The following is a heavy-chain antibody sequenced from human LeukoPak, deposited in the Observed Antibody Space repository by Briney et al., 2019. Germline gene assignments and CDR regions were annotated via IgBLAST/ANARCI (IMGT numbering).Heavy chain of an antibody. CDR3: AKSRIGYYDSSGTLAFDY. CDR2: ISGSGGST. J-gene: IGHJ4*02. V-gene: IGHV3-23*01. CDR1: GSTFSSYA. D-gene: IGHD3-22*01. Sequence: GGSLRLSCAASGSTFSSYAMSWVRQAPGKGLEWVSAISGSGGSTYYADSVKGRFTISRDNSKNTLYLQMNSLRAEDTAVYYCAKSRIGYYDSSGTLAFDYWGQGTLVTVSS.